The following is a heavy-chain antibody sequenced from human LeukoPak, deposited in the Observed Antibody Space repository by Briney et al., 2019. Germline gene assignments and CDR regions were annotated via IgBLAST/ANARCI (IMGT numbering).Heavy chain of an antibody. Sequence: GGSLRLSCTASGFTFSSYWMSWIRQAPGKGLEWVANIKEDGSEKYYVDSVRGRFTISRDNAKNSLSLQMNSLRAEDTAVYYCARDRTGNDYWGQGALVTVSS. J-gene: IGHJ4*02. CDR1: GFTFSSYW. CDR2: IKEDGSEK. CDR3: ARDRTGNDY. D-gene: IGHD1-1*01. V-gene: IGHV3-7*01.